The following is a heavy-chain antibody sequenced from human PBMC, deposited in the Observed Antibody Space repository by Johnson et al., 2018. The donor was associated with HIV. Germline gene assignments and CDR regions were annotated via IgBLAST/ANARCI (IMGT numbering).Heavy chain of an antibody. J-gene: IGHJ3*02. Sequence: VQLVDSGGGVVQPGRSLRLSCAASGFTFSSYTMYWVRQAPGKGLEWVAVISYDGSNEYYADSVKGRFTISRDNSKNTLYLQMSSLRAGDTAVYYCARGRASWELYDAFEIWGQGTMVIVSS. D-gene: IGHD1-26*01. V-gene: IGHV3-30*04. CDR2: ISYDGSNE. CDR3: ARGRASWELYDAFEI. CDR1: GFTFSSYT.